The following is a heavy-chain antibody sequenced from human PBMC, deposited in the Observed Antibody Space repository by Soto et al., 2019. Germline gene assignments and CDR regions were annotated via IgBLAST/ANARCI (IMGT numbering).Heavy chain of an antibody. Sequence: QVQLQQWGAGLLKPSETLSLTCAVSGGSLSDYYWPWIRQSPGKGLEWIGEIHPSGSTYYNPSLRSRVTISVGPSKNQFSLKLTSRTAAAAAIYYCARGRDEYKLGNVWGHWTTVTVSS. V-gene: IGHV4-34*01. J-gene: IGHJ6*02. D-gene: IGHD1-1*01. CDR2: IHPSGST. CDR1: GGSLSDYY. CDR3: ARGRDEYKLGNV.